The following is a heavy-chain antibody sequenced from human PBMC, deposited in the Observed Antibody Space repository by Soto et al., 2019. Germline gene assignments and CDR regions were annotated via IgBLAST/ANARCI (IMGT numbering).Heavy chain of an antibody. CDR3: ARNHYGVVGPKGYRNTFDI. CDR1: GASISSYY. J-gene: IGHJ3*02. CDR2: IYTSGSI. V-gene: IGHV4-4*07. D-gene: IGHD1-26*01. Sequence: SETLSLTCTVSGASISSYYWTWIRQPAGKGLEWIGRIYTSGSINQNPSLKSRVTMSLDTSKNQFSLKLSSVTAADTAVYYCARNHYGVVGPKGYRNTFDIWGQGTMVTVSS.